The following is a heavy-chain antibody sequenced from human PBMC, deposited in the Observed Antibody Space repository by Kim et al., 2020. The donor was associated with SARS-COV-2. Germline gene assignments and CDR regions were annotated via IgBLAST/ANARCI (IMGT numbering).Heavy chain of an antibody. V-gene: IGHV3-7*03. CDR2: IKEDGSDK. D-gene: IGHD6-25*01. Sequence: GGSLRLSCAASGFTFSSHWMTWVRQAPGKGLEWVAHIKEDGSDKNYVDPVKGRFTISRDNAKNSLYLQMNNLRAEDTAIYFCAILGSSGVASWRQGTLVTVSS. J-gene: IGHJ4*02. CDR1: GFTFSSHW. CDR3: AILGSSGVAS.